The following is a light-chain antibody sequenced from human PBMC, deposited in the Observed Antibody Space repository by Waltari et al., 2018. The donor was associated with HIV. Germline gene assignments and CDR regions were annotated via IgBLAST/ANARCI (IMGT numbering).Light chain of an antibody. CDR3: QVWHSKSDHVV. V-gene: IGLV3-21*02. CDR2: DDS. Sequence: SYVLTQAPSVSVAPGQTASISCGGDKLGTKSVQWYQQKPGQAPVLVVYDDSDRPAGIPERFSGFNSGNTATLAISRVEAGDEADYYCQVWHSKSDHVVFGGGTKVTVL. CDR1: KLGTKS. J-gene: IGLJ2*01.